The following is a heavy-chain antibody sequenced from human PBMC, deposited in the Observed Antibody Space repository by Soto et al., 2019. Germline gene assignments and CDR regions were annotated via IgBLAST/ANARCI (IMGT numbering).Heavy chain of an antibody. J-gene: IGHJ6*02. CDR3: AGWVGVTRGWPAVDSDYYGMDA. D-gene: IGHD3-16*01. CDR1: GFTFSSYG. Sequence: QVQLVESGGGVVQPGRSLRLSCAASGFTFSSYGMHWVRQAPGKGLEWVAVIWYDGSNKYYADSVKGRFTISRDNSKKRLYLQMNSLRAEKTAVYYWAGWVGVTRGWPAVDSDYYGMDAWGQGTPVTVSS. V-gene: IGHV3-33*01. CDR2: IWYDGSNK.